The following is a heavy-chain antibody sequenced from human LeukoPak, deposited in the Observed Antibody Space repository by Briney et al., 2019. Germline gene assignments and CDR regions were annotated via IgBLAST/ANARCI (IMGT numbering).Heavy chain of an antibody. CDR3: ARGVVTMVRGVIMSYYYYYMDV. D-gene: IGHD3-10*01. CDR2: INHSGST. V-gene: IGHV4-34*01. J-gene: IGHJ6*03. Sequence: SETLSLTCAVYGGSFSGYYWSWIRQPPGKGLEWIGEINHSGSTNYNPYLKSRVTISVDTSKNQFSLKLSSVTAADTAVYYCARGVVTMVRGVIMSYYYYYMDVWGKGTTVTVSS. CDR1: GGSFSGYY.